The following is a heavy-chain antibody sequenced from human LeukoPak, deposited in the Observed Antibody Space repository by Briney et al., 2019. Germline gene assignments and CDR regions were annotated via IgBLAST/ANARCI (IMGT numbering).Heavy chain of an antibody. CDR3: AQSGDAYAFDI. Sequence: ETLSLTCAVYGGSFSGYYWSWIRQPPGKGLEWVSSISSSSSYIYYADSVKGRFTISRDNAKNSLYLQMNSLRAEDTAVYYCAQSGDAYAFDIWGQGTMVTVSS. J-gene: IGHJ3*02. D-gene: IGHD4-17*01. V-gene: IGHV3-21*01. CDR1: GGSFSGYY. CDR2: ISSSSSYI.